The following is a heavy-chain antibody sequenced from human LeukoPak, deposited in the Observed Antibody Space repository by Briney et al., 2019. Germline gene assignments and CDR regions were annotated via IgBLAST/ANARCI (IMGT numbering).Heavy chain of an antibody. Sequence: PGGSLRLSCAASGFTFSSYSMNWVRQAPGKGLEWVSYISSSSSTIYYADSVKGRFTISRDNAKNSLYLQMNSLRAEDTAVYYCARAPLYYYDSSGPPGYFDYWGQGTLVTVSS. CDR1: GFTFSSYS. CDR2: ISSSSSTI. D-gene: IGHD3-22*01. CDR3: ARAPLYYYDSSGPPGYFDY. J-gene: IGHJ4*02. V-gene: IGHV3-48*04.